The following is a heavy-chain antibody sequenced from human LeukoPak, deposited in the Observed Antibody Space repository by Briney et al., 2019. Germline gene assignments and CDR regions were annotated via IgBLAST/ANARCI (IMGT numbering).Heavy chain of an antibody. Sequence: SETLSLTCAVYGGSFSGYYWSWIRQPPGKGLVWIGEINHSGSTNYNPSLKSRVTISVDTSKNQFSLKLSSVTAADTAVYYCARDSSGWYKDYWGQGTLVTVSS. V-gene: IGHV4-34*01. D-gene: IGHD6-19*01. CDR3: ARDSSGWYKDY. CDR1: GGSFSGYY. J-gene: IGHJ4*02. CDR2: INHSGST.